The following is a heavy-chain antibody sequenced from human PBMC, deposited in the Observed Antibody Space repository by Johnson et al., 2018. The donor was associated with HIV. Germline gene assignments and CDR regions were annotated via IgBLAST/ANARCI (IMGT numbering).Heavy chain of an antibody. V-gene: IGHV3-23*04. Sequence: VQLVESGGGLVQPGGSLRLSCAASGFTFSSYAMSWVRQAPGKGLEWVSAISGSGGSTYYADSVKGRFTISRDNSKNTLYLQMNSLRAEDTAVYYWAKVQGSYAPPLDAFDIWGQGTMVTVSS. J-gene: IGHJ3*02. CDR1: GFTFSSYA. CDR3: AKVQGSYAPPLDAFDI. D-gene: IGHD1-26*01. CDR2: ISGSGGST.